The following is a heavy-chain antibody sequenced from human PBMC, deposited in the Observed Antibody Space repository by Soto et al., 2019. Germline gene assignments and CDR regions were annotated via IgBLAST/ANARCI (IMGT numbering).Heavy chain of an antibody. J-gene: IGHJ6*03. CDR1: GFTFSDHY. Sequence: GGSLRLSCAASGFTFSDHYMDWVRQAPGKGLEWVGRTRNKANSYTTEYAASVKGRFTISRDDSKNSLYLQMNSLKTEDTAVYYCARIAAAGTELDYYYYYYMDVWGKGTTVTVSS. CDR2: TRNKANSYTT. V-gene: IGHV3-72*01. D-gene: IGHD6-13*01. CDR3: ARIAAAGTELDYYYYYYMDV.